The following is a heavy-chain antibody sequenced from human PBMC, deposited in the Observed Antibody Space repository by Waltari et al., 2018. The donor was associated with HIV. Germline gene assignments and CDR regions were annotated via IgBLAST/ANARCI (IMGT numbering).Heavy chain of an antibody. CDR2: INQAGTER. Sequence: VESGGGWVQPGGSLTLTCETSGFTFSFYWLSWVRQAPGKGLEWVANINQAGTERHYVDSVRGRFTISRDNGKRSSFLQMNSLTVEDTAVYYCATTHGSGDYDNDFDYWGQGTLV. CDR1: GFTFSFYW. V-gene: IGHV3-7*01. J-gene: IGHJ4*02. CDR3: ATTHGSGDYDNDFDY. D-gene: IGHD3-10*01.